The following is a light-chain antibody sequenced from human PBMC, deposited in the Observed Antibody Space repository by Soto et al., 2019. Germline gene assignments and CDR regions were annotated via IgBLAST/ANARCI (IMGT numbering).Light chain of an antibody. CDR2: GVS. J-gene: IGKJ1*01. Sequence: EIVLTQSPGTLSLSPGEKATLSCRASQSVGDTFLSWYQQKPGLAPRLLIYGVSNRATGIPDRFSGSGSGTDFILTSSRLEPEDFALYYCGQFVSSPPRTFGQGTKVEIK. CDR1: QSVGDTF. V-gene: IGKV3-20*01. CDR3: GQFVSSPPRT.